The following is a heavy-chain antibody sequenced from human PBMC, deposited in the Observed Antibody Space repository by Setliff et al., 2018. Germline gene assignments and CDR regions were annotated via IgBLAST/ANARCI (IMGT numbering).Heavy chain of an antibody. V-gene: IGHV4-59*01. D-gene: IGHD3-22*01. Sequence: SETLSLTCTVSGGSISPYYWSWIRQPPGKGLEWIGYIYHSGYTSYNPSIKSLVTLSVDTSKNKLYLRLTSVTAADTALYYCARGLHDTSDDYYVGAFDMWGLGTKVTVSS. CDR3: ARGLHDTSDDYYVGAFDM. CDR1: GGSISPYY. CDR2: IYHSGYT. J-gene: IGHJ3*02.